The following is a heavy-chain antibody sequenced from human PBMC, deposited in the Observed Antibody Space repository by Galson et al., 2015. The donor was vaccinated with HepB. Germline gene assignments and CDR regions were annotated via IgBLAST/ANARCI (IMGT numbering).Heavy chain of an antibody. J-gene: IGHJ6*03. D-gene: IGHD3-22*01. Sequence: SCKASGGTFSSYTISWVRQAPGQGLEWMGRIIPILGIANYAQKFQGRVTITADKSTSTAYMELSSLRSEDTAVYYCARVGGDDSSGYYPYDYYYYMDVWGKGTTVTVSS. V-gene: IGHV1-69*02. CDR2: IIPILGIA. CDR3: ARVGGDDSSGYYPYDYYYYMDV. CDR1: GGTFSSYT.